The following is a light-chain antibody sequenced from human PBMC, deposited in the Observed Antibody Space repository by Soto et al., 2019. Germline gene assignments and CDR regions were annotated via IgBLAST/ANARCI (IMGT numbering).Light chain of an antibody. CDR3: AEILPPLLWV. V-gene: IGLV2-14*03. J-gene: IGLJ3*02. CDR1: SSGLGNCNI. Sequence: QSALTQPASVSGSPGQSITISCTGPSSGLGNCNIVSWCPHHPGRVPRLSWWPQHPGKAPKVIISDVRHRPSGLSNDFSASTSGNTASLTISGLRAADESEYTFAEILPPLLWVFGGRTKLTVL. CDR2: DVR.